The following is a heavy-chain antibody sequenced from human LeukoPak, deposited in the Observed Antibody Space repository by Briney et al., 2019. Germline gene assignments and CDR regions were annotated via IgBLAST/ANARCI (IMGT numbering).Heavy chain of an antibody. CDR1: GFTLSSYA. D-gene: IGHD6-13*01. V-gene: IGHV3-30-3*01. CDR3: ARSLFELGPFDY. CDR2: ISYDGSNK. J-gene: IGHJ4*02. Sequence: GRSLRLSCAASGFTLSSYAMHWVRQAPGKGLEWVAVISYDGSNKYYADSVKGRFTISRDNSKNTLYLQMNSLRAEDTAVYYCARSLFELGPFDYWGQGTLVTVSS.